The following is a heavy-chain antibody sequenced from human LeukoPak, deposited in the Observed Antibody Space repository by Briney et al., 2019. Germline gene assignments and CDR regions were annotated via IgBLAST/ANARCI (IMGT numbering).Heavy chain of an antibody. CDR1: GGSINSYY. V-gene: IGHV4-59*01. D-gene: IGHD3-22*01. J-gene: IGHJ3*02. CDR2: IYYSGST. Sequence: SETLSLTCTVSGGSINSYYWSWIRQPPGKGLEWIGYIYYSGSTNYNPSLKSRVTISVDTSKNQFSLKLSSVTAADTAVYYCARDLPNYYDSAHAFDIWGQGTMVTVSS. CDR3: ARDLPNYYDSAHAFDI.